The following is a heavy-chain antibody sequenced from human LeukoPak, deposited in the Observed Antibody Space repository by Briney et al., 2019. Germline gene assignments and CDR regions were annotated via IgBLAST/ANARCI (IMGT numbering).Heavy chain of an antibody. J-gene: IGHJ4*02. V-gene: IGHV1-2*02. Sequence: ASVKVSCKASGYTFTGYYMHWVRQAPGQGLEWMGWINPNSGGTNYAQKFQGRVTMTRDTSISTAYMELSRLRSDDTAVYYCARVIACCGGDCYSYFDYWGQGTLVTVSS. CDR1: GYTFTGYY. D-gene: IGHD2-21*02. CDR3: ARVIACCGGDCYSYFDY. CDR2: INPNSGGT.